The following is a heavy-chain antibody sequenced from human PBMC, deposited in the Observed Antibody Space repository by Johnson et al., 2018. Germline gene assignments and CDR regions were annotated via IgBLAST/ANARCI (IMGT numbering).Heavy chain of an antibody. CDR1: GFTVSSNY. J-gene: IGHJ3*02. Sequence: VQLVQSGGGVVQPGRSLRLSCAASGFTVSSNYMSWVRQAPGKGLEWVSVISGDGSSTYYADSVKGRFTISRDNAKNPRYLQMNSLRAEDTGVYYCASLAYGSSWYKPGDAFDIWGQGTMVTVSS. V-gene: IGHV3-66*01. CDR3: ASLAYGSSWYKPGDAFDI. D-gene: IGHD6-13*01. CDR2: ISGDGSST.